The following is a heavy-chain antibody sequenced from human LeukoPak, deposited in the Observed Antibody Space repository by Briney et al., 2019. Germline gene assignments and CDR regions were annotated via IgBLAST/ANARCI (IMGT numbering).Heavy chain of an antibody. CDR2: IYYSGST. Sequence: PSETLSLTCTVSGGSISSGNYYWSWIRQHPGKGLEWIGYIYYSGSTYYSPSLKSRVTISVDTSKNQFSLKLSSVTAADTAVYYCAREIRGYCSSTSCYTWFDPWGQGTLVTVSS. CDR1: GGSISSGNYY. D-gene: IGHD2-2*02. V-gene: IGHV4-31*03. CDR3: AREIRGYCSSTSCYTWFDP. J-gene: IGHJ5*02.